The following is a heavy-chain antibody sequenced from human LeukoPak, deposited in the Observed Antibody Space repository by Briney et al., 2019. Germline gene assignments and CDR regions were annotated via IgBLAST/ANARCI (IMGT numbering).Heavy chain of an antibody. V-gene: IGHV1-2*02. CDR1: GYTFTNYY. CDR2: INSNRGGT. CDR3: ARGSMVRGSGNAFDI. D-gene: IGHD3-10*01. Sequence: ASVKVSCKASGYTFTNYYIHWVGQAPGQGLEWMGWINSNRGGTNYAQKFQGRVTMTRDTSISTAYMELRSVRSDDTAVYYCARGSMVRGSGNAFDIWGQGTMVTVSS. J-gene: IGHJ3*02.